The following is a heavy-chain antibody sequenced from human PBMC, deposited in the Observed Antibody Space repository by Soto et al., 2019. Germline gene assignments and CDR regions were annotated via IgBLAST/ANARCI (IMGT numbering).Heavy chain of an antibody. V-gene: IGHV1-2*04. CDR1: GYTFTGYY. CDR3: AIESFGQLGLGGYYYGMDV. Sequence: ASVKVSCQASGYTFTGYYIHWVRQAPGQGLEWMGWINPNSGGTNYAQKFQGWVTVTRDTSISTAYMELSRLRSDDTAVYYCAIESFGQLGLGGYYYGMDVWGQGTTVTVSS. J-gene: IGHJ6*02. D-gene: IGHD3-16*01. CDR2: INPNSGGT.